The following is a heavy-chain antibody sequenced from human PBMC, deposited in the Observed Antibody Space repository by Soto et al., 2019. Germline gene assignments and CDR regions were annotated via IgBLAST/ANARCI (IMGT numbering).Heavy chain of an antibody. V-gene: IGHV4-4*07. CDR2: IYTTGST. D-gene: IGHD6-6*01. CDR3: ARSVPYSSSSFTY. J-gene: IGHJ4*02. CDR1: GNSITYYY. Sequence: SETLSLTCIVSGNSITYYYWNWIRQPAGKGLEWIGRIYTTGSTNYNPSLKSRVTMSVDTSKNQFSLKLSSVTAADTAVYYCARSVPYSSSSFTYWGQGPMVTVSS.